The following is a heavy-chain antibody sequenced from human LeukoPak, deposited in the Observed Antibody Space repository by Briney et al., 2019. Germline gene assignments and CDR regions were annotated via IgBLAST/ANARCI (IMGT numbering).Heavy chain of an antibody. CDR2: IRYDGSNK. V-gene: IGHV3-30*02. J-gene: IGHJ4*02. Sequence: SGGSLRLSCAASGFTFSSYGMHWVRQAPGKGLEWVAFIRYDGSNKYYADSVKGRFTISRDNSKNTLYLQMNSLRAEDTAVYYCAKVGREATTGTTFLEYWGPGTLVTVSS. CDR1: GFTFSSYG. D-gene: IGHD1-1*01. CDR3: AKVGREATTGTTFLEY.